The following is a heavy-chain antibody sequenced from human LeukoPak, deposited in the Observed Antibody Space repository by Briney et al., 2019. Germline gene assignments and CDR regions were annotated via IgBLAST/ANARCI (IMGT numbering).Heavy chain of an antibody. CDR2: ISYDGSNK. CDR3: ARDGAAAAAPEDY. J-gene: IGHJ4*02. Sequence: PGGSLRLSCAASGFTFSSYGMHWVRQAPGKGLEWVAVISYDGSNKYYADSVKGRFTISRDNSKNTLYLQMNSLRAEDTAVYYCARDGAAAAAPEDYWGQGTLVTVSS. V-gene: IGHV3-30*03. CDR1: GFTFSSYG. D-gene: IGHD6-25*01.